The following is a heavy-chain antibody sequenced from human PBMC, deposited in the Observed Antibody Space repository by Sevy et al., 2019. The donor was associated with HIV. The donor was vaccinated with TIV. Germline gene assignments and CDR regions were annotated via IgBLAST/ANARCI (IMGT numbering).Heavy chain of an antibody. D-gene: IGHD4-17*01. J-gene: IGHJ4*02. CDR1: GFTFSSYE. Sequence: GGSLRLSCAASGFTFSSYEMNWVRQAPGKGLEWVSYITNSGSAEYYSDSVRGRFTISRDNTKNSLYLRMNSLRAEDTALYYCARDLPPSATTVAHFDYWGRGTLVTVSS. CDR3: ARDLPPSATTVAHFDY. CDR2: ITNSGSAE. V-gene: IGHV3-48*03.